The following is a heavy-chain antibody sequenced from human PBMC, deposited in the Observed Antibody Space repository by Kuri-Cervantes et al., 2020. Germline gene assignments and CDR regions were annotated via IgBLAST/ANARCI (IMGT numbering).Heavy chain of an antibody. Sequence: GGSLRLSCAASGFTFSSYGMHWVRQAPGKGLEWVAVISYDGSNKYYADSVKGRFTISRDNSKNTLYLQMNSLRAEDTAVYYCAREIVVSRWVAFDIWGQGTMVTVSS. V-gene: IGHV3-30*03. CDR1: GFTFSSYG. J-gene: IGHJ3*02. CDR2: ISYDGSNK. D-gene: IGHD3-22*01. CDR3: AREIVVSRWVAFDI.